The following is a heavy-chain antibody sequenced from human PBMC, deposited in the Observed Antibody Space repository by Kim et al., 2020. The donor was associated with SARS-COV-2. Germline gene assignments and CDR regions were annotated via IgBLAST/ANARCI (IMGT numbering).Heavy chain of an antibody. CDR1: GFTFGGYA. CDR3: AKDVIFGIAARGPNYYYYCMDV. CDR2: VSGSSGST. D-gene: IGHD6-25*01. V-gene: IGHV3-9*01. Sequence: GGSLRLSCAASGFTFGGYAMHWVRQAPGKGLEWVSGVSGSSGSTGYADSVKGRFTISRDNAKNSLYLQMNSLRAEDTALYYCAKDVIFGIAARGPNYYYYCMDVWGQGTTVTVSS. J-gene: IGHJ6*02.